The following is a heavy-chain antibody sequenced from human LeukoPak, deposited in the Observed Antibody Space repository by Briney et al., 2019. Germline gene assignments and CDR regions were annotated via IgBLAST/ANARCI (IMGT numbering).Heavy chain of an antibody. CDR3: ASEPCSSTSYYTYRREYYYYMDV. CDR2: IYYSGST. D-gene: IGHD2-2*02. Sequence: SETLSLTCTVSGGSISSSSYYWGWIRQPPGKGLEWIGSIYYSGSTYYNPSLKSRVTISVDTSKNQFSLKLSSVTAADTAVYYCASEPCSSTSYYTYRREYYYYMDVWGKGTTVTVSS. J-gene: IGHJ6*03. CDR1: GGSISSSSYY. V-gene: IGHV4-39*07.